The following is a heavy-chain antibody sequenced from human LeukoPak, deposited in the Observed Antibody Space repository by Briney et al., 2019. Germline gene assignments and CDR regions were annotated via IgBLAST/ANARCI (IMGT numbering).Heavy chain of an antibody. D-gene: IGHD1-1*01. CDR2: ISSSSSYI. J-gene: IGHJ3*02. CDR1: GFTISSYS. Sequence: GGSLRLSCAASGFTISSYSMNWVRQAPGKGLEWVSSISSSSSYIYYADSVKGRFTISRDNAKNSLYLQMNSLRAEDTAVYYCARERMGPWERPQDAFDIWGQGTMVTVSS. CDR3: ARERMGPWERPQDAFDI. V-gene: IGHV3-21*01.